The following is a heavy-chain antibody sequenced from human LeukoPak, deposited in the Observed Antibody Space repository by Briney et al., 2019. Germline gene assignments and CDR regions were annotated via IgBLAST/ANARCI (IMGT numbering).Heavy chain of an antibody. CDR2: ISGSGGST. D-gene: IGHD3-22*01. Sequence: GGSLRLSCAASGFTFSSYAMSWVRQAPGKGLEWVSAISGSGGSTYYADSVKGRFSISRDNSKNTLHLQVNSLRAEDTAVYYCAKGAMHYYDSSGYNYFDYWGQGTLVTVSS. CDR1: GFTFSSYA. CDR3: AKGAMHYYDSSGYNYFDY. V-gene: IGHV3-23*01. J-gene: IGHJ4*02.